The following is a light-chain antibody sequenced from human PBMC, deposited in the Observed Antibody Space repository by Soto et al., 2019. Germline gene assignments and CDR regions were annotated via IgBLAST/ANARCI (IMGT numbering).Light chain of an antibody. J-gene: IGLJ2*01. Sequence: QSALTQPASVSGSPGQSITISCTGTSSDIGHYDYVSWYQQHPGKAPKLMIYEVTNRPSGVSNRFSGSKSGNTASLTISGLRTEDEADYYCSSYTSTNTPVVFGGGTKLTVL. CDR3: SSYTSTNTPVV. CDR2: EVT. CDR1: SSDIGHYDY. V-gene: IGLV2-14*01.